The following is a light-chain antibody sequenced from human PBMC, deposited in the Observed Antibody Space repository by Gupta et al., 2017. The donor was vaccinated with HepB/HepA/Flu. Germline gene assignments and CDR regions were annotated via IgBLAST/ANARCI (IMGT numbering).Light chain of an antibody. V-gene: IGKV1-27*01. CDR1: QGITNY. CDR3: QNYKRVPCS. Sequence: DIQMTLSPSSLSASVGDKVTITCRASQGITNYLAWYQQKPGKVPKVLIHAASALQSGVPSRFSGSGSGTDFTLTISSLQPEDVATYFCQNYKRVPCSFGQGTKLEIK. CDR2: AAS. J-gene: IGKJ2*04.